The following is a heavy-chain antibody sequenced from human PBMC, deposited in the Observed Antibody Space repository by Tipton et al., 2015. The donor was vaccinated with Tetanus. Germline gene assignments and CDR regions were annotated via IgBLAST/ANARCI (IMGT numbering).Heavy chain of an antibody. CDR1: GYTFTSYA. Sequence: QSGPEVKKPGASVKVSCKASGYTFTSYAMHWVRQAPGQRLEWMGWINAGNGNTKYSQKFQGRVTITRDTSASTAYMELSSLRSEDTAVYYCARTYDILTGPFYYYYGMDVWGQGTTVTVSS. D-gene: IGHD3-9*01. J-gene: IGHJ6*02. V-gene: IGHV1-3*01. CDR3: ARTYDILTGPFYYYYGMDV. CDR2: INAGNGNT.